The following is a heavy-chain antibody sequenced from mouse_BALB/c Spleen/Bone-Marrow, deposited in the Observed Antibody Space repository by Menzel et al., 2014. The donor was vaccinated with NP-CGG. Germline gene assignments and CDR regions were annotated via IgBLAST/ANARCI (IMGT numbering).Heavy chain of an antibody. CDR2: VNPNNGGT. V-gene: IGHV1-26*01. CDR3: ARCYGNYWYFDV. CDR1: GYSFTGYY. J-gene: IGHJ1*01. Sequence: EVQLQQSGPDLVKSGASVQISCKASGYSFTGYYMHWVQQSHGKSLEWIGRVNPNNGGTSYNQKFKGKAILTVGKSSSTAFMERPSLTSEDSAVYYCARCYGNYWYFDVWCAGTTVTVPS. D-gene: IGHD2-1*01.